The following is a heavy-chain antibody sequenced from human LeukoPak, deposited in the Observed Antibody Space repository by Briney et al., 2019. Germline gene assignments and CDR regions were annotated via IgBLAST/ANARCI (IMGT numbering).Heavy chain of an antibody. CDR3: AKDSSGYYHAWYYFDY. CDR1: GFSFNSYA. Sequence: SGGSLRLSCAASGFSFNSYAMSWVRQAPGKGLEWVSTISGTGVSTYYAHSVKGRFTISRDNSKNTVYLQIDSLRAEDTALYYCAKDSSGYYHAWYYFDYWGQGSLVTVSS. J-gene: IGHJ4*02. D-gene: IGHD3-22*01. V-gene: IGHV3-23*01. CDR2: ISGTGVST.